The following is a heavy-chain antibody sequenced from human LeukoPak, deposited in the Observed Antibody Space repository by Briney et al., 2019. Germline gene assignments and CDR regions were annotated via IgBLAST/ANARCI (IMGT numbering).Heavy chain of an antibody. V-gene: IGHV3-30*18. CDR2: ISYDGSNK. CDR3: AKDFSVVITSWAFDI. J-gene: IGHJ3*02. D-gene: IGHD3-22*01. CDR1: GFTFSSYG. Sequence: PGRSLRLSCAASGFTFSSYGMHWVRQAPGKGLEWVAVISYDGSNKYYADSVKGRFTISRDNSKNTLYLQMNSLRAEDTAVYYCAKDFSVVITSWAFDIWGQGTMVTVSS.